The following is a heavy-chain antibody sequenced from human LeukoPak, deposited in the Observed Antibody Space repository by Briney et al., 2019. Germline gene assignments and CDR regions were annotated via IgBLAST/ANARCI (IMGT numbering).Heavy chain of an antibody. J-gene: IGHJ6*02. CDR2: INSDGSST. V-gene: IGHV3-74*01. CDR3: ARDNPYYGMDV. Sequence: GGSLRLSCAASGFTFSSYWMHWVRQAPGKGLVWVSRINSDGSSTSYADSVKGRFTISRDNAKNTLYLQINSLRAEDTAVYYCARDNPYYGMDVWGQGTTVTVSS. CDR1: GFTFSSYW.